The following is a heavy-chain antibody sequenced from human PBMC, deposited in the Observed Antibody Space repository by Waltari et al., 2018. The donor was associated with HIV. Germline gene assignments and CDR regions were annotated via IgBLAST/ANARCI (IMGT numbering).Heavy chain of an antibody. CDR3: ARVARGLRQGTFDI. Sequence: QVHLVESGGDLVTPGGYLRLSCVASGFHFSYYYMTWIRQAPGKRLEGVSYIAVSSAYTNYGDSVKGRFTMSRDDAKKSLFLQMNSLRPEDTAVYYCARVARGLRQGTFDIWGQGTMVTVSS. D-gene: IGHD4-17*01. CDR2: IAVSSAYT. CDR1: GFHFSYYY. V-gene: IGHV3-11*05. J-gene: IGHJ3*02.